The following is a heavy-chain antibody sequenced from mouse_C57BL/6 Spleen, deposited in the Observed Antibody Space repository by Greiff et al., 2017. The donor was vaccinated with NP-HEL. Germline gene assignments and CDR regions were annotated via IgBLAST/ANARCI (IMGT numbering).Heavy chain of an antibody. J-gene: IGHJ1*03. CDR2: IDPSDSYT. D-gene: IGHD1-1*01. V-gene: IGHV1-59*01. Sequence: VKLQQPGAELVRPGTSVKLSCKASGYTFTSYWMHWVKQRPGQGLEWIGVIDPSDSYTNYNQKFKGKATLTVDTSSSTAYMQLSSLTSEDSAVYYCAREYYGSSRDWYFDVWGTGTTVTVSS. CDR1: GYTFTSYW. CDR3: AREYYGSSRDWYFDV.